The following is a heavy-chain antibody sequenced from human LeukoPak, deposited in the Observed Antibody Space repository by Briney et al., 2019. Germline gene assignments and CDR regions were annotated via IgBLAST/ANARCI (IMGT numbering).Heavy chain of an antibody. Sequence: PSETLSLTCTVSGGSISSYYWSWIRQPAGKGLEWIGRIYTSGSTNYNPSLKSRVTMSVDTSKNQFSLKLSSVTAADTAVYYCAREPQGDFWSGYYNPGVFDYWGQGTLVTVSS. CDR2: IYTSGST. J-gene: IGHJ4*02. V-gene: IGHV4-4*07. D-gene: IGHD3-3*01. CDR3: AREPQGDFWSGYYNPGVFDY. CDR1: GGSISSYY.